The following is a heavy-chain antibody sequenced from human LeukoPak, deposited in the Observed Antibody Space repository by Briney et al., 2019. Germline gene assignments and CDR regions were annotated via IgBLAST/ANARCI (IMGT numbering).Heavy chain of an antibody. CDR2: IYHSGST. V-gene: IGHV4-38-2*01. Sequence: PSETLSLTCAVSGYSISSGYYWGWIRQPPGKGLEWIGRIYHSGSTYYNPSLKSRVTISVDTSKNQFSLKLSSVTAADTAVYYCATVGATVGGYFDYWGQGTLVTVSS. CDR3: ATVGATVGGYFDY. D-gene: IGHD1-26*01. J-gene: IGHJ4*02. CDR1: GYSISSGYY.